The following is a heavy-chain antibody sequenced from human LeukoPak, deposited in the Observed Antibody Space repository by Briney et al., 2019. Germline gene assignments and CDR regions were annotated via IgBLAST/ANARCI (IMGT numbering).Heavy chain of an antibody. J-gene: IGHJ4*02. CDR1: GFTFSSYA. V-gene: IGHV3-23*01. CDR2: ISGSGGSA. CDR3: AKVQSSGWYAFDY. D-gene: IGHD6-19*01. Sequence: GGSLRLSCAASGFTFSSYAMSWVRQAPGKGLEWVSAISGSGGSAFYEDSVKGRFTISRDNSKNTLYLQMNSLRAEDTAVYYSAKVQSSGWYAFDYWGQGSLVTVSS.